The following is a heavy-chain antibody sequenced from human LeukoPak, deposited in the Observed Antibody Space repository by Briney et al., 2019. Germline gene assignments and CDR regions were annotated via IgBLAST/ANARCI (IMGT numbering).Heavy chain of an antibody. CDR2: IDQDGGEK. Sequence: GGSLRLSCAASGFSFGGHYMSWVRQAPGKGLEWVANIDQDGGEKYYVDSVKGRFTIFRDNSKNSLFLQMNSLSPEDTAVYYCAKTGTYFDFDYWGQGALVTVSS. V-gene: IGHV3-7*01. J-gene: IGHJ4*02. D-gene: IGHD1-26*01. CDR1: GFSFGGHY. CDR3: AKTGTYFDFDY.